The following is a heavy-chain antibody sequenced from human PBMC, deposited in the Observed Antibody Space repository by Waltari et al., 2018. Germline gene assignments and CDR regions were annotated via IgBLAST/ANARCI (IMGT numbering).Heavy chain of an antibody. CDR1: GFTFDDYT. CDR2: ISWDGGST. J-gene: IGHJ4*02. V-gene: IGHV3-43*01. Sequence: EVQLVESGGVVVQPGGSLRLSCAASGFTFDDYTMHWVRPAPGKGLEWVSLISWDGGSTYYADSVKGRFTISRDNSKNSLYLQMNSLRTEDTALYYCAKDMGMGDSSSWYDYWGQGTLVTVSS. CDR3: AKDMGMGDSSSWYDY. D-gene: IGHD6-13*01.